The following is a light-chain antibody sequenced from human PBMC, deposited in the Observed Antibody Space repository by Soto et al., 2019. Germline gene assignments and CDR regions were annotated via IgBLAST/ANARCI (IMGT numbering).Light chain of an antibody. V-gene: IGKV3-11*01. CDR1: QSISTS. Sequence: EIVLTQSPATLSMSPGERATLSCRASQSISTSLAWYQQRPGQAPRLLISDASPRAAGVPARFSGSGSGTDFTLTISRLEPEDCALYYCQQRSNWPFTFGGGTKVEIK. CDR3: QQRSNWPFT. CDR2: DAS. J-gene: IGKJ4*01.